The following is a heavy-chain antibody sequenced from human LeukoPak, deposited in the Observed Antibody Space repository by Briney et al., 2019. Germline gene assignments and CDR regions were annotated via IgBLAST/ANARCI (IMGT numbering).Heavy chain of an antibody. J-gene: IGHJ4*02. V-gene: IGHV3-33*08. CDR2: IWNDEINK. D-gene: IGHD2-15*01. CDR3: ARDIGDCSSGTCYSDYFDY. Sequence: GRSLRLSCAASGFTFSTYGMHWVRQAPGKGLEGVTLIWNDEINKYYADSVKGRFTISRDNSKNTLLLQMDSLRAEDTAVYYCARDIGDCSSGTCYSDYFDYWGQGTLVTVSS. CDR1: GFTFSTYG.